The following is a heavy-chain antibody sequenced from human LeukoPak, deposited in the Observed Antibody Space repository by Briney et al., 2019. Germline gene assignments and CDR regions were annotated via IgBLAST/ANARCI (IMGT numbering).Heavy chain of an antibody. D-gene: IGHD5-12*01. CDR1: GFTFSSYA. CDR2: ISGSGGST. Sequence: PGGSLRLSCAASGFTFSSYAMSWVRQAPGKGLEWVSAISGSGGSTYYADSVKGRFTISRDNSKNTLYLQMNSLRAEDTAVYYCAKNGWVVGYSGYGDYWGQGTLVTVSS. J-gene: IGHJ4*02. V-gene: IGHV3-23*01. CDR3: AKNGWVVGYSGYGDY.